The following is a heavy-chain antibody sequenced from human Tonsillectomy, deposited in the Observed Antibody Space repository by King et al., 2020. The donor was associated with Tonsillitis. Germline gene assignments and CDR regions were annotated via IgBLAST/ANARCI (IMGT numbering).Heavy chain of an antibody. V-gene: IGHV3-33*05. Sequence: VQLVQSGGGVVQPGRSLRLSCAASGFTFSNYDMHWVRQAPGKGLEWVAVISYDGSNKYYAESVKGRFTISRVNSKNTLFLQMNSLRVEDTAVYYCTRGDDCSGGSCHYYGMDVWGQGTTVTVSS. CDR2: ISYDGSNK. J-gene: IGHJ6*02. CDR3: TRGDDCSGGSCHYYGMDV. CDR1: GFTFSNYD. D-gene: IGHD2-15*01.